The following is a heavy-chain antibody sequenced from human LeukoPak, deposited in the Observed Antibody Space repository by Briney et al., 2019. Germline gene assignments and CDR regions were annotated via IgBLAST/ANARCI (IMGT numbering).Heavy chain of an antibody. CDR1: GFTVSNNY. CDR3: ARDSRQDYYDSSGYLWFAFDI. Sequence: GGSLRLSCAASGFTVSNNYMSWVRHGPGRGLEWVLVIYSGGSTYYADSVKGRFTISRDNSKNTLYLQMNSLRAEDTAVYYCARDSRQDYYDSSGYLWFAFDIWGQGTMVTVSS. J-gene: IGHJ3*02. V-gene: IGHV3-53*01. D-gene: IGHD3-22*01. CDR2: IYSGGST.